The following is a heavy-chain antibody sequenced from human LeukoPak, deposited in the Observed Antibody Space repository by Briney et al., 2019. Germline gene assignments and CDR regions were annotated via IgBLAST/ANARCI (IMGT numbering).Heavy chain of an antibody. D-gene: IGHD3-16*01. CDR1: GFSFSFYG. V-gene: IGHV3-33*01. CDR2: IWKDGSQK. Sequence: GGSLRLSCATSGFSFSFYGMQWVRQAPGKGLEWVAVIWKDGSQKYYGDSVKGRFTISKDNSRKTVNLQMDSLRAEDTAIYYCTRWGAGGLTLDYWGQGVLVTVSS. CDR3: TRWGAGGLTLDY. J-gene: IGHJ4*02.